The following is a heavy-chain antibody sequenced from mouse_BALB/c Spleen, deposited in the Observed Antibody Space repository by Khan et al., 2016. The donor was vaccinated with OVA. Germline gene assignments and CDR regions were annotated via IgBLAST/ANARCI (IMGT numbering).Heavy chain of an antibody. CDR2: INFYNDGT. Sequence: VQLKESGPELVKPGASVKMSCKASGYTFTSYVMHWVKQKPGQGLEWIGYINFYNDGTKFNEKFKGKATLTSDKASSTAYMELSTLTSEDSAVYYCARIHYGSSLDYGGQGTTLTVPS. V-gene: IGHV1S136*01. CDR1: GYTFTSYV. D-gene: IGHD1-1*01. CDR3: ARIHYGSSLDY. J-gene: IGHJ2*01.